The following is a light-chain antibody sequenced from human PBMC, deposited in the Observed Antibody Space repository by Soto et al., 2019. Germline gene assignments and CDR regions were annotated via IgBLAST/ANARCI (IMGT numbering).Light chain of an antibody. V-gene: IGKV3-11*01. Sequence: IVLTQSPATLSLSPGERATLSCRASQTVSIYLAWYQQKPGQAPRLLIYDVSNRATGIPARFSGSGSGTDFTLTISSLDPEDFAVYYCQHRSNWPLTFGGGTRVEIK. CDR2: DVS. CDR1: QTVSIY. CDR3: QHRSNWPLT. J-gene: IGKJ4*01.